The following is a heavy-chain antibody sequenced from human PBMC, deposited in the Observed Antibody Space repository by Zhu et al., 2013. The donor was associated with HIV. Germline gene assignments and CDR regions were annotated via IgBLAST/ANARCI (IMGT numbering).Heavy chain of an antibody. V-gene: IGHV1-46*03. CDR2: INPSGGST. Sequence: QVQLVQSGAEVKKPGSSVKVSCKASGGTFSSYAISWVRQAPGQGLEWMAIINPSGGSTSYVRKFQGRLKMTRDTSTSTVYMELSSLRAEDTAVYYCARVAAKVDIAFYGMDVWGQGTTVTVSS. J-gene: IGHJ6*02. D-gene: IGHD5-12*01. CDR1: GGTFSSYA. CDR3: ARVAAKVDIAFYGMDV.